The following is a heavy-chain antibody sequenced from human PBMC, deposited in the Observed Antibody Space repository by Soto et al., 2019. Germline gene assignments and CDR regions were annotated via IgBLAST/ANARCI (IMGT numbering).Heavy chain of an antibody. CDR2: IYDTVTT. CDR1: GGSISSNEW. D-gene: IGHD3-16*01. CDR3: ARAVPFCLGP. V-gene: IGHV4-4*02. J-gene: IGHJ5*02. Sequence: QVQLQESGPGLVKPSGTLSLTCAISGGSISSNEWWSWVRQPPGKGLEWIGEIYDTVTTNYNPSLKGRVTISIDKSKTQFSLNLTSLTAADTAVYYCARAVPFCLGPWGQGTLVTVSS.